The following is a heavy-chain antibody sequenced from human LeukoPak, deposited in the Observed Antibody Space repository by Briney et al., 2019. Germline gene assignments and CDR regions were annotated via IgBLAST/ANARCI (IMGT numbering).Heavy chain of an antibody. CDR3: AKAFEYSSSSPFDY. CDR2: ISGSGGST. CDR1: GFTFSSYS. J-gene: IGHJ4*02. Sequence: SGGSLRLSCAASGFTFSSYSMNWVRQAPGKGLEWVSAISGSGGSTYYADSVKGWFTISRDNSKNTLYLQMNSLRAEDTAVYYCAKAFEYSSSSPFDYWGQGTLVTVSS. V-gene: IGHV3-23*01. D-gene: IGHD6-6*01.